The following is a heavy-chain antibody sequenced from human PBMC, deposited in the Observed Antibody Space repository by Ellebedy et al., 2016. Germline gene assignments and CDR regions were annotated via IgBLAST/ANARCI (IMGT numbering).Heavy chain of an antibody. CDR2: ISWNSGSI. Sequence: SLKISCAASGFTFDDYAMHWVRQAPGKGLEWVPGISWNSGSIGYADSVKGRFTISRDNAKNSLYLQMNSLRAEDTALYYCAKDVCSGGSCYLFDYWGQGTLVTVSS. V-gene: IGHV3-9*01. J-gene: IGHJ4*02. CDR3: AKDVCSGGSCYLFDY. D-gene: IGHD2-15*01. CDR1: GFTFDDYA.